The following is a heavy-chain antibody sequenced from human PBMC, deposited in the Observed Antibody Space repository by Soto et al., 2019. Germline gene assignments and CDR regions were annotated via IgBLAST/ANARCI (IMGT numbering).Heavy chain of an antibody. CDR1: GFTFSSYG. CDR3: AKAEESAAAGDY. J-gene: IGHJ4*02. V-gene: IGHV3-30*18. CDR2: ISYDGSNK. D-gene: IGHD6-13*01. Sequence: QVQLVESGGGMVQPGRSLRLSCAASGFTFSSYGMHWVRQAPGKGLEWVAVISYDGSNKYYADSVKGRFTISRDNSKNTLYLQMNSLRAEDTAVYYCAKAEESAAAGDYWGQGTLVTVSS.